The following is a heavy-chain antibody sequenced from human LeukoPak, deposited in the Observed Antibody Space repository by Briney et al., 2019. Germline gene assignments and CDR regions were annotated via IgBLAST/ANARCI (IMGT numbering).Heavy chain of an antibody. D-gene: IGHD4-23*01. Sequence: GGSLRLSCAASGFTFSSYGMHWVRQAPGEGLEWVAVIWSDGNNKYCADSVKGRYTISRDNSKNTLYLQMNSLRAEDTAVYYCARLDHDYGGTYDYWGQGTLVTVPS. J-gene: IGHJ4*02. CDR2: IWSDGNNK. V-gene: IGHV3-33*01. CDR3: ARLDHDYGGTYDY. CDR1: GFTFSSYG.